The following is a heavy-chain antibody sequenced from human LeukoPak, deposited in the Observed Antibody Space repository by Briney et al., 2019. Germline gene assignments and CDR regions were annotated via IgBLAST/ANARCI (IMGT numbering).Heavy chain of an antibody. CDR1: GFTFSSYG. CDR3: AKDRCSNGIGCYYYYMDV. CDR2: GGNE. J-gene: IGHJ6*03. D-gene: IGHD2-8*01. Sequence: QPGGSLRLSCAASGFTFSSYGMHWVRQAPGKGLEWVAYGGNEQYADSVKGRLSISRDSSKNILYLQMNSLRAEDTAVYYCAKDRCSNGIGCYYYYMDVWGKGTTVTISS. V-gene: IGHV3-30*02.